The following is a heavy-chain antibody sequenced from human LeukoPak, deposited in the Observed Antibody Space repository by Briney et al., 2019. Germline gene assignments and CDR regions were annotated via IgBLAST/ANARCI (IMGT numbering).Heavy chain of an antibody. V-gene: IGHV3-48*02. Sequence: PGGSLRLSCAASEFTFSSYSMNRVRQAPGKGLEWVSYLSAGSGTIYYADSVKGRFTISRDNAKNSLYLQMNSLRDEDTAVYYCARASRSGSYYFDYWGQGTVVTVSS. CDR2: LSAGSGTI. CDR1: EFTFSSYS. CDR3: ARASRSGSYYFDY. D-gene: IGHD3-10*01. J-gene: IGHJ4*02.